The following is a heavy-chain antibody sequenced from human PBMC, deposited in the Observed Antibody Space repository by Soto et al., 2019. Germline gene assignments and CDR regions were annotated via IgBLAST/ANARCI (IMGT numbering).Heavy chain of an antibody. CDR3: AKGYSSSWYLSPFDY. CDR1: GGTFSSYT. J-gene: IGHJ4*02. D-gene: IGHD6-13*01. Sequence: QVQLVQSGAEVKKPGSSVKVSCKASGGTFSSYTISWVRQAPGQGLEWMGRIIPILGIANYAQKFQGRVTITADKSTSTADMELSSLRSEATAVYYCAKGYSSSWYLSPFDYWGQGTLVTVSS. V-gene: IGHV1-69*02. CDR2: IIPILGIA.